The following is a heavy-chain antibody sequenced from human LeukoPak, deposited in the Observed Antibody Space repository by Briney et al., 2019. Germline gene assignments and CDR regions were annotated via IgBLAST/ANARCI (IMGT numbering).Heavy chain of an antibody. J-gene: IGHJ6*02. CDR1: GFTFSSYA. V-gene: IGHV3-30-3*01. Sequence: GGSLRLSCAASGFTFSSYAMHWVRQAPSKGLEWVAVISYDGSNKYYADSVKGRFTISRDNSKNTLYLQMNSLRAEDTAVYYCARDESGMGYCSSTSCQRRGHYYYGMDVWGQGTTVTVSS. CDR2: ISYDGSNK. D-gene: IGHD2-2*01. CDR3: ARDESGMGYCSSTSCQRRGHYYYGMDV.